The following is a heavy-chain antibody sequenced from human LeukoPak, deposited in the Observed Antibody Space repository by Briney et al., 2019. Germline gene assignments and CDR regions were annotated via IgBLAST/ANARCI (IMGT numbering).Heavy chain of an antibody. J-gene: IGHJ3*02. CDR1: GYSFTSYW. CDR3: ARLHSSSSDAFDI. Sequence: GESLKISCKGSGYSFTSYWIGWVRQMPGKGLEWMGIIYPGDSDTRYSPSFQGQVTISADKSISTAYLQWSSLKASDTAMYHCARLHSSSSDAFDIWGQGTMVTVSS. CDR2: IYPGDSDT. D-gene: IGHD6-6*01. V-gene: IGHV5-51*01.